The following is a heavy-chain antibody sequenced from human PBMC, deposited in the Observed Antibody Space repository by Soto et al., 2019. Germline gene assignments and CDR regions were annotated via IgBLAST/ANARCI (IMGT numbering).Heavy chain of an antibody. J-gene: IGHJ4*02. CDR1: GFSLSTSGVG. D-gene: IGHD3-10*01. CDR3: ARGGWTTYYSPFFGY. Sequence: SGPTLVNPTQTLTLTCTFSGFSLSTSGVGVGWIRQPPGKALEWLALIYWDDDKRYSPSLKSRLTITKDTSKNQVVLTLTKLDTVDTATYYCARGGWTTYYSPFFGYWGQGTLVTVSS. CDR2: IYWDDDK. V-gene: IGHV2-5*02.